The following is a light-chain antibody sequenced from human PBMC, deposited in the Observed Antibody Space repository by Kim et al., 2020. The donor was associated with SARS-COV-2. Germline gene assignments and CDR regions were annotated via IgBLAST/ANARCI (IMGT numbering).Light chain of an antibody. CDR2: RNN. CDR1: SNKVGNKG. Sequence: PTATLTCTGNSNKVGNKGAAWLQQHQGHPPKLLSYRNNNRPSGISERLSASRSGNTASLTITGLQPEDEADYYCSAWDSSLSAWVFGGGTKLTVL. CDR3: SAWDSSLSAWV. V-gene: IGLV10-54*01. J-gene: IGLJ3*02.